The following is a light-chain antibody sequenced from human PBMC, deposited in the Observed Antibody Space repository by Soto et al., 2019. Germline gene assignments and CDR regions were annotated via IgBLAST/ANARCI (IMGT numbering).Light chain of an antibody. Sequence: DIQITQSPSTLSGSVVDRVTITFLASQTISSWLAWYQQKPGKAPKLLIYKASTLKSGVPSRFSGSGSGTEFTLTISSLQSEDFAVYYCQKYNNWPGTFGQGTKVDIK. CDR3: QKYNNWPGT. CDR1: QTISSW. J-gene: IGKJ1*01. CDR2: KAS. V-gene: IGKV1-5*03.